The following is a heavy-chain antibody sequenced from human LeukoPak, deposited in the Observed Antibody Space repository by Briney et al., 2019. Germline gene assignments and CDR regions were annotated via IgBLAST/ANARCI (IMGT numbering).Heavy chain of an antibody. CDR3: AKGGYCSSTSCYGAVTWFDP. Sequence: PGGSLRLSCAASGFTFSSYAMSWVRQAPGKGLEWVSAISGSGGSTYYADSVKGRFTISRDNSKNTLYLQMNSLRAEDTAVYYCAKGGYCSSTSCYGAVTWFDPWGQGTLVTVSS. V-gene: IGHV3-23*01. CDR1: GFTFSSYA. J-gene: IGHJ5*02. CDR2: ISGSGGST. D-gene: IGHD2-2*01.